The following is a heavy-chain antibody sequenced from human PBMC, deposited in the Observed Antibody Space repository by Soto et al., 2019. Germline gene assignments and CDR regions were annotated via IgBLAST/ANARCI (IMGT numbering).Heavy chain of an antibody. CDR2: IIPIFGTA. J-gene: IGHJ6*02. CDR1: GGTFSSYA. V-gene: IGHV1-69*13. D-gene: IGHD2-2*01. Sequence: SVKVSCKASGGTFSSYAISWVRQAPGQGLEWMGGIIPIFGTANYAQKFQGRVTITADESTSTAYMELSSLRSEDTAVYYCARNLGYCSSTSCPPDVYYYYGMDVWGQGTTVTVSS. CDR3: ARNLGYCSSTSCPPDVYYYYGMDV.